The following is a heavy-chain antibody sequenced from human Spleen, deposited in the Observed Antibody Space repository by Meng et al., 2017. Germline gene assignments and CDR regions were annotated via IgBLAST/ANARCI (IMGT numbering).Heavy chain of an antibody. Sequence: ASVKVSCKASGGTFSSYAISWVRQAPGQGLEWMGWINTNTGDPTLAQGFTGRFVLSLDTSVSTAYLQILSLRAEDTAVYYCARSDLWATYYFDYWGQGSLVTVSS. CDR3: ARSDLWATYYFDY. D-gene: IGHD2-21*01. V-gene: IGHV7-4-1*01. CDR1: GGTFSSYA. CDR2: INTNTGDP. J-gene: IGHJ4*02.